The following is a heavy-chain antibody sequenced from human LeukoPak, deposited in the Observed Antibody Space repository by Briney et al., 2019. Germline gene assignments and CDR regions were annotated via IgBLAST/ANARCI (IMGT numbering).Heavy chain of an antibody. Sequence: PGRSLRLSCAASGFTFSRFGMHWVRQAPGKGLEWVAVIWYERNSNYYADSVKGRFTISRDNSKNTEYLQMNSLRVEDTAVYFCARSAEAGSLDYWGQGALVTVSS. CDR3: ARSAEAGSLDY. D-gene: IGHD1-1*01. J-gene: IGHJ4*02. CDR2: IWYERNSN. V-gene: IGHV3-33*01. CDR1: GFTFSRFG.